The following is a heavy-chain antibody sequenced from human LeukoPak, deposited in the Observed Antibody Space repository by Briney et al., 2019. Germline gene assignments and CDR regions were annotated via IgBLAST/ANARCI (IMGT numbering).Heavy chain of an antibody. V-gene: IGHV3-23*01. CDR2: ISGSGGST. Sequence: GGSLRLSCAASGFTFSSYAMSWVRQAPGKGLEWVSAISGSGGSTYYADSVKGRFIISRDNSKNTLYLQMNSLRAEDTAVYYCAKDRGGAELFDYWGQGTLVTVSS. D-gene: IGHD3-16*01. CDR1: GFTFSSYA. J-gene: IGHJ4*02. CDR3: AKDRGGAELFDY.